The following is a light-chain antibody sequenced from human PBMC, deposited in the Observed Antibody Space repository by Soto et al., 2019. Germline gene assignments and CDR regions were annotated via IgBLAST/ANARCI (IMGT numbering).Light chain of an antibody. CDR2: GNT. J-gene: IGLJ3*02. CDR1: SSNIGAGYD. CDR3: QSYDTSLSAPV. V-gene: IGLV1-40*01. Sequence: QAVVTQPPSVSGAPGHRVTISCIGISSNIGAGYDVHWYQRLPGSAPKLLIYGNTNRPSGVPVRFSGSKSGTSASLAITGLQAEDEADYYCQSYDTSLSAPVFGGGTKLTVL.